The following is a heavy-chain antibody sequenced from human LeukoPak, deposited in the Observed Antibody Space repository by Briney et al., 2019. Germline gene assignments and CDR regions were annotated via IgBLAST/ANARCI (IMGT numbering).Heavy chain of an antibody. CDR3: AKYGDYDYYYYMDV. CDR1: GFTFSSYA. V-gene: IGHV3-23*01. CDR2: ISGSGGST. J-gene: IGHJ6*03. Sequence: PGGSLRLSCAASGFTFSSYAMGWVRQAPGKGLEWVSAISGSGGSTYYADSVKGRFTISRDNSKNTLYLQMNSLRAEDTAVYYCAKYGDYDYYYYMDVWGKGTTVTVSS. D-gene: IGHD4-17*01.